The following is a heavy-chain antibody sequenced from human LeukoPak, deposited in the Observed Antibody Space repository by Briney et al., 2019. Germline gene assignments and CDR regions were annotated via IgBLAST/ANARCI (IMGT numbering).Heavy chain of an antibody. J-gene: IGHJ6*02. CDR2: IWYDGSNK. CDR3: AREIAAAGGPYYYYGMDV. D-gene: IGHD6-13*01. Sequence: GGSLRLSCAASGFTFSSYGMHWVRQAPGKGLEWVAVIWYDGSNKYYADSVKGRFTISRDNSKNTLYLQMNSLRAEDTAVYYCAREIAAAGGPYYYYGMDVWGQGTTVTVFS. CDR1: GFTFSSYG. V-gene: IGHV3-33*01.